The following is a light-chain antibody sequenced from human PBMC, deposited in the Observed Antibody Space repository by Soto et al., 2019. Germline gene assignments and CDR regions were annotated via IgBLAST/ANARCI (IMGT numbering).Light chain of an antibody. J-gene: IGLJ3*02. Sequence: QSVLTQPPSVSAAPGQKVTISCSGSSSNIGIYHVSWYQQIPGAAPKLLIYDNSKRPSGIPDRFSGSKSGTSATLGITGLQTGDEADYYCGTWDSTLSAVVFGGGTKLTVL. CDR3: GTWDSTLSAVV. CDR2: DNS. V-gene: IGLV1-51*01. CDR1: SSNIGIYH.